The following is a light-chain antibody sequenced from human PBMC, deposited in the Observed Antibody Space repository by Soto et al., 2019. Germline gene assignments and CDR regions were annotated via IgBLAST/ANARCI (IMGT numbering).Light chain of an antibody. V-gene: IGKV3-11*01. J-gene: IGKJ5*01. Sequence: EIVLTQSPATLSLSPGERATLSCRASQSVSSYLAWYQQKPGQAPRLLIYDASNRATGIPARFSGSGSGTDFTLTISSLEPDDVAVYYCQQRSNWPPITFGKGTRLEIK. CDR2: DAS. CDR1: QSVSSY. CDR3: QQRSNWPPIT.